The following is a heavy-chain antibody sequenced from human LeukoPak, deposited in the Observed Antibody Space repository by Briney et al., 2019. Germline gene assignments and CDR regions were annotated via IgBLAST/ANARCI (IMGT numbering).Heavy chain of an antibody. CDR1: GGSISSGGYS. D-gene: IGHD3-22*01. Sequence: KSSETLSLTCAVSGGSISSGGYSWSWIRQPPGKGLEWIGYIYHSGSTYYNPSLKSRVTISVDRSKNQFSLKLSSVTAADTAVYYCARVRSIVVVKEFDYWGQGTLVTVSS. V-gene: IGHV4-30-2*01. J-gene: IGHJ4*02. CDR2: IYHSGST. CDR3: ARVRSIVVVKEFDY.